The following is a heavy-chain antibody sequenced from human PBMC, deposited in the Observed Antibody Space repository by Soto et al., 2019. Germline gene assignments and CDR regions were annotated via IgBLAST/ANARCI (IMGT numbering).Heavy chain of an antibody. CDR2: IYYSGST. J-gene: IGHJ5*02. Sequence: SETLSLTCTVSGGSISSGGYYWSWIRQHPGKGLEWIGYIYYSGSTYYNPSLKSRVTISVDTSKNQFSLKLSSVTAADTAVYYCARDMGSSSWYYWFDPWGQGTLVTVSS. CDR3: ARDMGSSSWYYWFDP. D-gene: IGHD6-13*01. CDR1: GGSISSGGYY. V-gene: IGHV4-31*03.